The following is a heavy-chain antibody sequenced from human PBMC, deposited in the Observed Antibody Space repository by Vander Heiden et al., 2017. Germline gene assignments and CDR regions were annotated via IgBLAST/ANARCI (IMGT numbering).Heavy chain of an antibody. CDR2: IRGKGYGGTA. D-gene: IGHD4-4*01. V-gene: IGHV3-49*03. J-gene: IGHJ5*02. Sequence: EVQLVESGGDLVQPGRSLRLSCSASGFTFGAYSVSWFRQAPGKGLEWVGFIRGKGYGGTAEYAASVKGRFTISRDDSKNIAYLQMNSLKTEDTAMYYCSRASTTAGHPDHWGQGTLVTVSS. CDR3: SRASTTAGHPDH. CDR1: GFTFGAYS.